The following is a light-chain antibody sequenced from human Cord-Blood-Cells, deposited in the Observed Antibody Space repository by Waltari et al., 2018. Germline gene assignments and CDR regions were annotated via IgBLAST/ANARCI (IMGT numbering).Light chain of an antibody. CDR2: GAS. CDR3: QQYNNWPPFT. V-gene: IGKV3-15*01. J-gene: IGKJ3*01. Sequence: EIVMTQSPATLSVSPGERATLSCRASQSVSSNLAWYQQKPGQAPRLLIYGASTRATGIPARFSGSGSGTEITLTISSLQSEDFAVYYCQQYNNWPPFTFGPGT. CDR1: QSVSSN.